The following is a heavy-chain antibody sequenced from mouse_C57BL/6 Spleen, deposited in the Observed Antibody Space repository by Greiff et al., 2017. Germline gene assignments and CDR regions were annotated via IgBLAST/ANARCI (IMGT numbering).Heavy chain of an antibody. CDR1: GYTFTSYW. CDR3: ATGLRQLGTGYFDV. CDR2: IHPNSGST. Sequence: QVQLKQPGAELVKPGASVKLSCKASGYTFTSYWMHWVKQRPGQGLEWIGMIHPNSGSTNYNEKFKSKATLTVDKSSSTAYMQLSSLTSEDSAVYYGATGLRQLGTGYFDVWGTGTTVTVSS. D-gene: IGHD1-1*01. V-gene: IGHV1-64*01. J-gene: IGHJ1*03.